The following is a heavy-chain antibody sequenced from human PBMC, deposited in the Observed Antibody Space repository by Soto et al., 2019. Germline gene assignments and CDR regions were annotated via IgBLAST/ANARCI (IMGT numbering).Heavy chain of an antibody. Sequence: QVQLVQSGAEVKKPGSSVKVSCKASGGTFSSYVMTWVRQAPGQGLEWMGRIIPMFGITDYAPKFEGRVTITADKSTTTAYMALRSLSSEDTATYYCARDRAPNNAAVGMAQWGQGTLVTVSS. CDR2: IIPMFGIT. D-gene: IGHD6-13*01. V-gene: IGHV1-69*04. J-gene: IGHJ4*02. CDR1: GGTFSSYV. CDR3: ARDRAPNNAAVGMAQ.